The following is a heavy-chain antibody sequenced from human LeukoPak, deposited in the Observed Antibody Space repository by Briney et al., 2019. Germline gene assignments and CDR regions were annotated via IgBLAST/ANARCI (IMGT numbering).Heavy chain of an antibody. CDR2: ISASGGDT. J-gene: IGHJ4*02. V-gene: IGHV3-23*01. D-gene: IGHD6-13*01. Sequence: PGGSLRLSCVVSGLTFSSYSMSWVRQSPGKGLDWFSGISASGGDTWYPESVKGRFTISRDNSKNTLFLQMSSLRVEDTAMHYFAKDAAGPEYWGQGTLVTVSS. CDR1: GLTFSSYS. CDR3: AKDAAGPEY.